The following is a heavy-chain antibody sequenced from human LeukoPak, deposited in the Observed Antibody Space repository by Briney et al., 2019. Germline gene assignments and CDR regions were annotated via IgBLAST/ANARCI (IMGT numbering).Heavy chain of an antibody. CDR3: AIATTGRGAFGS. D-gene: IGHD1-1*01. J-gene: IGHJ4*02. Sequence: GGSLRLSCAASGFTFSSYSMNWVRQAPGKGLEWVSYIGSSSSTIYYADSVKGRFTISRDNSKNSLSLQMNSLTAEDTAIYYCAIATTGRGAFGSWGQGTLGLRLL. CDR1: GFTFSSYS. V-gene: IGHV3-48*04. CDR2: IGSSSSTI.